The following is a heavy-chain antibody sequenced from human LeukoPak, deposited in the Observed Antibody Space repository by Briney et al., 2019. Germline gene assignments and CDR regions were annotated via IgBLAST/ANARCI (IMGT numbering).Heavy chain of an antibody. D-gene: IGHD3-10*01. J-gene: IGHJ3*02. CDR2: ISGSGGST. V-gene: IGHV3-23*01. CDR3: ARLPPFSMVRGVTTTDDAFDI. CDR1: GFIFSSYA. Sequence: GGSLRLSCAASGFIFSSYAMSWVRQAPGKGLEWVSAISGSGGSTYYADSVKGRFTISRDNSKNTLYLQMNSLRAEDTAVYYCARLPPFSMVRGVTTTDDAFDIWGQGTMVTVSS.